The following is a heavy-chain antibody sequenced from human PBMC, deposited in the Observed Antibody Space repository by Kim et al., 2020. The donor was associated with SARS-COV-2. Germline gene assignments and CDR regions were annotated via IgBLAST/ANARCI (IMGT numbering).Heavy chain of an antibody. Sequence: SQTLSLTCAISGDSVSSNSAAWDWIRQSPSRGLEWLGRTYYRSKWYYDYAVSVKSRLTINPDTSKNQFSLQLNSVTPEDTAVYYCARGLRYFDFWSGYYGGAFDIWGQGTMVTVSS. CDR2: TYYRSKWYY. D-gene: IGHD3-3*01. V-gene: IGHV6-1*01. J-gene: IGHJ3*02. CDR3: ARGLRYFDFWSGYYGGAFDI. CDR1: GDSVSSNSAA.